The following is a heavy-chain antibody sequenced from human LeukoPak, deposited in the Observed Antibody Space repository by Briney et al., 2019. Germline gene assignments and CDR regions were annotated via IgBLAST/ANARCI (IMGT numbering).Heavy chain of an antibody. Sequence: GGSLRLSCAASGFTVSSDYMSWVRQAPEKGLEWVSVLYSGGDTYYIDSVKGRFTISRDNSRNMLYLKMNSLRAEDTAVYFCARGQVRGIISDWGQGSLVTVSS. CDR1: GFTVSSDY. CDR3: ARGQVRGIISD. J-gene: IGHJ4*02. D-gene: IGHD3-10*01. V-gene: IGHV3-53*01. CDR2: LYSGGDT.